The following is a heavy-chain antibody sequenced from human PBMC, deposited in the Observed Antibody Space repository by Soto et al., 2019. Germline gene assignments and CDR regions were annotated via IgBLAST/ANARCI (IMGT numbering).Heavy chain of an antibody. Sequence: GGSLRLSYAASGFTFSGYGMHWVRQAPGKGLEWVAVIWYDGSNKYYADSVKGRFTISRDNSKNTLYLQMNSLRAEDTAVYYCARDVLYSPFDPWGQGTLVTVSS. J-gene: IGHJ5*02. D-gene: IGHD2-8*01. CDR3: ARDVLYSPFDP. V-gene: IGHV3-33*08. CDR1: GFTFSGYG. CDR2: IWYDGSNK.